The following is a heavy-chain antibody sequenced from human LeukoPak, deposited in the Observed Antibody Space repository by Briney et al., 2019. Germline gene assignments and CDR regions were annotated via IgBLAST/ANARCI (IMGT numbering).Heavy chain of an antibody. J-gene: IGHJ4*01. Sequence: SETLSLTCAVYGGSFSGYYWSWIRQPPGKGLEWIGEINHSGSTNYNPSLKSRVTISVDTSKNQFSLKLSSVTAADTAVYYCARLRGESAGIDYCGHGTLVTVSS. CDR1: GGSFSGYY. D-gene: IGHD1-14*01. CDR2: INHSGST. CDR3: ARLRGESAGIDY. V-gene: IGHV4-34*01.